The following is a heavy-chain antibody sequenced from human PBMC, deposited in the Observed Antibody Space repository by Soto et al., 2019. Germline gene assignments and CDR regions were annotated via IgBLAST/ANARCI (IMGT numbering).Heavy chain of an antibody. J-gene: IGHJ5*02. CDR2: IYYSGST. Sequence: QLQLQESGPGLVKPSETLSLTCTVSGGSISSSSYYWGWIRQPPGKGLEWIGSIYYSGSTYYNPSLKSRVTISVDTSKNQFSLKLSSVTAADTAVYYCARQDLAVLRFLEWPPSPLGWFDPWGQGTLVTVSS. V-gene: IGHV4-39*01. D-gene: IGHD3-3*01. CDR3: ARQDLAVLRFLEWPPSPLGWFDP. CDR1: GGSISSSSYY.